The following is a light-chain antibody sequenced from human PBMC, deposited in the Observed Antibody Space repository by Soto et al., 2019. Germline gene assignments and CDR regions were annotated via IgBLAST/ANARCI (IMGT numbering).Light chain of an antibody. CDR2: NVN. V-gene: IGLV2-14*01. J-gene: IGLJ1*01. Sequence: QSVLTQSASVSGSPGQSITISCTGTSSDVDNYNYVSWYQQHPGEVPKLIIFNVNNRPSGVSNRFSGSKSGNTASLTISGLQAEDEADYYCSSFTSSTTYVFGTGTKLTVL. CDR3: SSFTSSTTYV. CDR1: SSDVDNYNY.